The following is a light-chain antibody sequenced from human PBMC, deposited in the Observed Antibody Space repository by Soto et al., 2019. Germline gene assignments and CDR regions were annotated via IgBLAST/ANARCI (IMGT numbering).Light chain of an antibody. V-gene: IGKV3-15*01. CDR3: QQYNNWPRT. CDR1: QSVSSN. CDR2: GAS. Sequence: EIVMTQSPATLSVSPGERATLSCRASQSVSSNLAWYQQKPGQAPRPLIYGASTRATGIPARFSGSGSGTEFTLTISSLQSEDFAVYYGQQYNNWPRTFGQGTKLEIK. J-gene: IGKJ2*01.